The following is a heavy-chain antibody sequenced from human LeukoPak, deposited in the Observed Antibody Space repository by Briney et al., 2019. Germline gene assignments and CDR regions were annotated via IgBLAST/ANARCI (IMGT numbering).Heavy chain of an antibody. CDR1: GFTFSSYE. Sequence: GGSLRLSCAASGFTFSSYEMNWVRQAPGKGLERVSYISSSGSTIYYADSVKGRFTISRDNAKNSLYLQMNSLRAEDTAVYYCARARSAYYYDIRFGAFDIWGQGTMVTVSS. J-gene: IGHJ3*02. V-gene: IGHV3-48*03. CDR3: ARARSAYYYDIRFGAFDI. D-gene: IGHD3-22*01. CDR2: ISSSGSTI.